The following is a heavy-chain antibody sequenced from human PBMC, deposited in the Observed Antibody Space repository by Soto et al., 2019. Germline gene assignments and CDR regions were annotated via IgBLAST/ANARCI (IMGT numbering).Heavy chain of an antibody. J-gene: IGHJ5*02. D-gene: IGHD2-15*01. Sequence: RASVKVSCKASGYPFSDNQIHWLRRAPGQGLEWMGRINPKSDDTNYAQKFQGRVTMTRDTSIDTAYLELTGLTSDDTATYYCARDHLEIPPGWSPFDPWGQGTLVTVSS. CDR3: ARDHLEIPPGWSPFDP. CDR2: INPKSDDT. CDR1: GYPFSDNQ. V-gene: IGHV1-2*02.